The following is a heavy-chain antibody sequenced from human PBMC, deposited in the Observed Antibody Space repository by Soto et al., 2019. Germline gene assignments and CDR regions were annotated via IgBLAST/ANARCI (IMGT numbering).Heavy chain of an antibody. V-gene: IGHV1-2*04. J-gene: IGHJ6*02. Sequence: ASVKVSCKASGYTFTGFYIHWVRQAPGQGLEWMGWIKPNSGDTNYAQKFQDCVNMTRDTSISTAYMELSRLSSDDTAVYYFAREFLYDALTPLPYFYGMDVWGQGTTVTVSS. CDR1: GYTFTGFY. D-gene: IGHD3-3*01. CDR3: AREFLYDALTPLPYFYGMDV. CDR2: IKPNSGDT.